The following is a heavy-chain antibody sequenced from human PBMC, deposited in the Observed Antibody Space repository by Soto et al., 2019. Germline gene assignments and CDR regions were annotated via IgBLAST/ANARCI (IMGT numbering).Heavy chain of an antibody. CDR2: IDPSDSYT. CDR3: ARHGVRDCSSTSCYFRSNLFDP. V-gene: IGHV5-10-1*01. J-gene: IGHJ5*02. D-gene: IGHD2-2*01. CDR1: GYSFTSYW. Sequence: PGESLKISCKGSGYSFTSYWISWVRQMPGKGLEWMGRIDPSDSYTNYSPSFQGHVTISADKSISTAYLQWSSLKASDTAMYYCARHGVRDCSSTSCYFRSNLFDPWGQGTLVTVSS.